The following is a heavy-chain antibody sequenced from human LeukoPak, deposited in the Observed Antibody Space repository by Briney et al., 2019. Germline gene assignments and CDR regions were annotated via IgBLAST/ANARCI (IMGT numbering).Heavy chain of an antibody. D-gene: IGHD1-14*01. V-gene: IGHV5-51*01. CDR3: ARPTDFAFDY. CDR2: IYPGDSVT. Sequence: GESLKISCKGSGYSFTSYWIGWVRQMPGKGLEWMGIIYPGDSVTRYSSSFQGQVTISADKSINTAYLQWSSLKASDTAMYYCARPTDFAFDYWGQGTLVTVSS. J-gene: IGHJ4*02. CDR1: GYSFTSYW.